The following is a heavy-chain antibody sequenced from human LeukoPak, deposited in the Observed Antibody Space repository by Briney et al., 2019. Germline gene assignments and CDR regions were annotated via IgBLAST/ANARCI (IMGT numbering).Heavy chain of an antibody. D-gene: IGHD3-22*01. V-gene: IGHV3-30*02. CDR3: AKALYYYDSSGYYYEYFDY. Sequence: GGSLRLSCAASGFTFSSYGMHWVRQAPGKGLGWVAFIRYDGSNKYYADSVKGRFTISRDNSKNTLYLQMNSLRAEDTAVYYCAKALYYYDSSGYYYEYFDYWGQGTLVTVSS. CDR1: GFTFSSYG. CDR2: IRYDGSNK. J-gene: IGHJ4*02.